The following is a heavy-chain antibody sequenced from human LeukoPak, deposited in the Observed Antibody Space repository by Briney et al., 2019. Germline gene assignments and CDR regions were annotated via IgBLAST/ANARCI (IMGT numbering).Heavy chain of an antibody. CDR3: ARDREEGQLWQGYFQH. CDR1: GGPVSSGSYY. CDR2: NYYSGSP. J-gene: IGHJ1*01. V-gene: IGHV4-61*01. Sequence: SETLALPCTFSGGPVSSGSYYWSWIRQPPGKGLEGVGHNYYSGSPNYNPSLKSRVSISVDTSKTRFSLKLSSVTAADTAVYYCARDREEGQLWQGYFQHWGQGTLVTVSS. D-gene: IGHD5-18*01.